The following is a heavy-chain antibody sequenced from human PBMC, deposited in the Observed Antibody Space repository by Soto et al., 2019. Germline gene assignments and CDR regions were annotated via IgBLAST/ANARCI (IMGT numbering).Heavy chain of an antibody. J-gene: IGHJ4*02. CDR2: ITTRGGRT. CDR3: AKEYYYDPSGPYSDLYFDS. CDR1: GFSFSSYA. Sequence: GGSLRLSCAASGFSFSSYAMSWVRQAPSRGLEWVSSITTRGGRTYYADSVRGRFTISRDNFANALYLEMNSLRAEDTAIYYCAKEYYYDPSGPYSDLYFDSWGQGTLVTVSS. D-gene: IGHD3-22*01. V-gene: IGHV3-23*01.